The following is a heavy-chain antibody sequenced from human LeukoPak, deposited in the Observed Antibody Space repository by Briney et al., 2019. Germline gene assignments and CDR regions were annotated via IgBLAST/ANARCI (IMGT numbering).Heavy chain of an antibody. J-gene: IGHJ3*02. V-gene: IGHV3-11*01. CDR3: ARGWELTNHDAFDI. CDR1: GFTFINYW. D-gene: IGHD1-26*01. CDR2: ISSSGSTI. Sequence: PGGSLRLSCAASGFTFINYWMSWVRQAPGKGLEWVSYISSSGSTIYYADSVKGRFTISRDNAKNSLYLQMNSLRAEDTAVYYCARGWELTNHDAFDIWGQGTMVTVSS.